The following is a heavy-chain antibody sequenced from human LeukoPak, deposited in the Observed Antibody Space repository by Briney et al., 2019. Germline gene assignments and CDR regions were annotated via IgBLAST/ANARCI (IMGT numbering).Heavy chain of an antibody. Sequence: PSETLSLTCTVSGGSISYYYWSWIRQPPGQGLEWIGYIYYNGSTNYNPSLKSRVTISVDTSKNQFSLRMSAVTAADTAVYYCARGLNWFDPWGQGTLLTVSS. J-gene: IGHJ5*02. CDR2: IYYNGST. V-gene: IGHV4-59*01. CDR1: GGSISYYY. CDR3: ARGLNWFDP.